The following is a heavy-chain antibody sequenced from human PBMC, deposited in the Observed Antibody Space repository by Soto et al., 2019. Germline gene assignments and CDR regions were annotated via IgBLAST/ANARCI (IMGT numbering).Heavy chain of an antibody. CDR2: ITTYNGNT. CDR3: ARIPNERGGWFDP. CDR1: GYNFNSYT. J-gene: IGHJ5*02. D-gene: IGHD2-8*01. Sequence: ASVKVSCKASGYNFNSYTISWVRQAPGHGLEWMGWITTYNGNTNYAQKLQGRVTMTTDTSTSTAYMELRSLRSDDTAVYYCARIPNERGGWFDPWGQGTQVTVSS. V-gene: IGHV1-18*01.